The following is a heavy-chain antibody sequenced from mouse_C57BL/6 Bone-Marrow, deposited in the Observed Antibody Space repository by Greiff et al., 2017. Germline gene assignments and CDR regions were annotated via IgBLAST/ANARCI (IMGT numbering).Heavy chain of an antibody. Sequence: EVQLQQSGPELVKPGASVKISCKASGYTFTDYYMNWVKQSHGKSLEWIGDINPNNGGTSYNQKFKGKATLTVDKSSSTAYMELRSLTSEDPAVYYCARGGYYGNSLGYFDVWGTGTTVTVSS. D-gene: IGHD2-1*01. CDR1: GYTFTDYY. CDR2: INPNNGGT. V-gene: IGHV1-26*01. CDR3: ARGGYYGNSLGYFDV. J-gene: IGHJ1*03.